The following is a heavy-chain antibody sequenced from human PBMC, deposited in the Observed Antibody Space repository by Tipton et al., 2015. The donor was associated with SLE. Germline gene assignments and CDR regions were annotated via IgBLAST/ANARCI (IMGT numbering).Heavy chain of an antibody. V-gene: IGHV3-64*02. J-gene: IGHJ6*02. D-gene: IGHD2-8*01. Sequence: SLRLSCAASGFIFSSYAMHWVRQAPGKGLEYVSAINSDGGSTYYADSVKDGFTISRDNSKNTLYLQMGRLRAEDMAVYYCARERGDIVPLGCLDVWGQGTTVTVSS. CDR2: INSDGGST. CDR1: GFIFSSYA. CDR3: ARERGDIVPLGCLDV.